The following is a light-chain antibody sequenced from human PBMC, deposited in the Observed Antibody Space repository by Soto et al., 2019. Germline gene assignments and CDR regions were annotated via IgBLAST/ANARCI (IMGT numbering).Light chain of an antibody. CDR1: QSISSY. CDR2: AAS. V-gene: IGKV1-39*01. Sequence: DIQMTQSPSSLSASVGDRVTITCRASQSISSYLNWHQQKPGKAPKLLIYAASSLQSGVPSRFSGSGSGTDFTLTISSLQPEDFATYYCQQSYSTPITFGQGTRLE. CDR3: QQSYSTPIT. J-gene: IGKJ5*01.